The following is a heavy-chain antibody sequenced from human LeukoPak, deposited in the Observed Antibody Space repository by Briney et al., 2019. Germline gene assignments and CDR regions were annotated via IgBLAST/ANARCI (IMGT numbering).Heavy chain of an antibody. V-gene: IGHV3-23*01. J-gene: IGHJ4*02. CDR2: MYDSGGTT. CDR1: GFTLSSYA. D-gene: IGHD3-10*01. CDR3: AKDFSGSYDY. Sequence: PGGSLRLSCEASGFTLSSYAMNWVRQAPGKGLEWVAGMYDSGGTTSYTYYADSVKGRFTISRDNSKNTLYLQMNSLRAEDTAVYYCAKDFSGSYDYWGQGTLVTVSS.